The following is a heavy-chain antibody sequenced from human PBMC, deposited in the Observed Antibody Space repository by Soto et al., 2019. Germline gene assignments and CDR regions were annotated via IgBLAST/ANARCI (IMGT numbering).Heavy chain of an antibody. Sequence: GGSLRLSCAASGFTFDDYAMHWVRQAPGKGLEWVSGISWNSGSIGYADSVKGRFTISRDNAKNSLYLQMNSLRAEDTALYYCAKDSACSSTSCYSPGPYYYYYMDVWDKGTTVTVSS. V-gene: IGHV3-9*01. J-gene: IGHJ6*03. D-gene: IGHD2-2*01. CDR3: AKDSACSSTSCYSPGPYYYYYMDV. CDR1: GFTFDDYA. CDR2: ISWNSGSI.